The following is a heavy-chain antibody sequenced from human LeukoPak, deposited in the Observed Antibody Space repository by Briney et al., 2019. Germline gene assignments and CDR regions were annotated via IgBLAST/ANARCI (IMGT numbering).Heavy chain of an antibody. V-gene: IGHV1-69*06. CDR3: ASRPISGGGYDMNYYYHYMDV. J-gene: IGHJ6*03. Sequence: SVKVSCKASGGTFSSYAISWVRQAPGQGLEWMGGIIPIFGTANYAQKFQGRVTITADKSTSTAYMELSSLRSEDTAVYYCASRPISGGGYDMNYYYHYMDVWGKGTTVTVSS. CDR2: IIPIFGTA. CDR1: GGTFSSYA. D-gene: IGHD5-12*01.